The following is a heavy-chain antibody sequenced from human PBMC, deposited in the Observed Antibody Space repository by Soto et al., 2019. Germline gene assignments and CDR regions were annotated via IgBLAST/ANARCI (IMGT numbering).Heavy chain of an antibody. J-gene: IGHJ4*02. CDR2: MSRNGDNT. D-gene: IGHD3-22*01. CDR3: AKDESNSNPLYYFDF. V-gene: IGHV3-23*01. Sequence: EVQLLESGGGLVQPGESLRLSCAASGFTFSIYAMTWVRQAPGKGLEWVSSMSRNGDNTYYADSVKGRFTISRDNSKNTLYLQMNRLRAEDTAIYYCAKDESNSNPLYYFDFWGPGTLVTVSS. CDR1: GFTFSIYA.